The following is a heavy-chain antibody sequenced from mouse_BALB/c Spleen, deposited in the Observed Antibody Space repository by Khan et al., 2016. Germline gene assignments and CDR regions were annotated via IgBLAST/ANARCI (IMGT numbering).Heavy chain of an antibody. CDR3: ARHPEDGNSWFAY. V-gene: IGHV5-9*02. CDR2: ISSGGSYT. CDR1: GFAFSSYD. J-gene: IGHJ3*01. Sequence: EVELVESGGGLVKPGGSLKLSCAASGFAFSSYDMSWVRQTPEKRLEWVATISSGGSYTYYPDSVKGRFTISRDNARNTLYLHMSSLRSEDTALYYSARHPEDGNSWFAYWGQGTLVTVSA. D-gene: IGHD2-1*01.